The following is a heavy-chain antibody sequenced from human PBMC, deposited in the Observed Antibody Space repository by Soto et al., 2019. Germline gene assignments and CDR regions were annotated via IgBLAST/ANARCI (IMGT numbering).Heavy chain of an antibody. Sequence: ASVKVSCKVSGYTLTELSMHWVRQAPGKGLEWMGGFDPEDGETIYAQKFQGRVTMTEDTSTDTAYMELSSLRSEDTAVYYCATVLRHGTTGTTWDAFDIWGQGTMVTVSS. J-gene: IGHJ3*02. D-gene: IGHD4-17*01. V-gene: IGHV1-24*01. CDR2: FDPEDGET. CDR3: ATVLRHGTTGTTWDAFDI. CDR1: GYTLTELS.